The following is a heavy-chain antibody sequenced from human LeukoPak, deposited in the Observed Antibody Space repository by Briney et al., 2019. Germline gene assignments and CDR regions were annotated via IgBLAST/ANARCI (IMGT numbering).Heavy chain of an antibody. CDR2: IYTSGST. V-gene: IGHV3-66*01. Sequence: GGSLRLSCAASGFTVSNNYMNRVRQAPGKGLEWVSIIYTSGSTYCADSVKGRFTISRDNSKNTLYLQMNSLKVEDTAVYYCAREEQQLEDWGQGTLVTVSS. D-gene: IGHD6-13*01. CDR1: GFTVSNNY. CDR3: AREEQQLED. J-gene: IGHJ4*02.